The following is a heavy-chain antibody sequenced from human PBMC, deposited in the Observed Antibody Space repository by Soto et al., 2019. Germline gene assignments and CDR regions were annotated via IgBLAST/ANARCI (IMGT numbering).Heavy chain of an antibody. CDR2: IYPSDSDT. V-gene: IGHV5-51*01. CDR1: GYSFTSYW. D-gene: IGHD3-22*01. J-gene: IGHJ4*02. CDR3: ATLPHTYRDSSGYYYFDY. Sequence: GDSLKISCKGSGYSFTSYWIGWVRQMPGKGLEWMGIIYPSDSDTRYSPSFQGQVTISADKSISTAYLQWSSLKASDTAMYYCATLPHTYRDSSGYYYFDYWGQRTLVTVSS.